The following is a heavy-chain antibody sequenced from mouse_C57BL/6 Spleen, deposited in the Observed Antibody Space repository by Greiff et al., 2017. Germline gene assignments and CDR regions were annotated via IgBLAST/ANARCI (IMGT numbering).Heavy chain of an antibody. J-gene: IGHJ2*01. CDR3: AKDYYGAPLYFDY. Sequence: QVQLKQPGAELVRPGSSVKLSCKASGYTFTSYWMHWVKQRPIQGLEWIGNIDPSDSETHYNTKVKDKATLTVDKSSSTAYMQLSILTSESSAVYYGAKDYYGAPLYFDYWGQGTTLTVSS. CDR2: IDPSDSET. D-gene: IGHD1-1*01. V-gene: IGHV1-52*01. CDR1: GYTFTSYW.